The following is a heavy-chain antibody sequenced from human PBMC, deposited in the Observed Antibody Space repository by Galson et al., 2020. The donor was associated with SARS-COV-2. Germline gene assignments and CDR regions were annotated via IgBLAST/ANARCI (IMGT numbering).Heavy chain of an antibody. CDR2: IDWDDDK. J-gene: IGHJ6*02. Sequence: SGPTLVKPTQTLTLTCTFSGFSLSTSGMCVSWIRQPPGNALEWLALIDWDDDKYYSTSLKTRLTISKDTSKNQVVLTMTNMDPVDTATYYCARIVVEQQLVHDYYYGMDVWGQGTTVTVSS. V-gene: IGHV2-70*01. D-gene: IGHD6-13*01. CDR3: ARIVVEQQLVHDYYYGMDV. CDR1: GFSLSTSGMC.